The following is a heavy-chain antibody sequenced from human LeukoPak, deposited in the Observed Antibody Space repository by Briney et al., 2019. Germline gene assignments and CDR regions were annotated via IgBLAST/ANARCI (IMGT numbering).Heavy chain of an antibody. D-gene: IGHD5-18*01. CDR1: GGSFSGYY. V-gene: IGHV4-34*01. CDR3: ARGWYSYGFLSHYYYYGMDV. J-gene: IGHJ6*02. CDR2: INHSGST. Sequence: PSETLSLTCAVYGGSFSGYYWSWIRQPPGKALEWIGEINHSGSTNYNPSLKSRVTISVDTSKNQFSLKLSSVTAADTAVYYCARGWYSYGFLSHYYYYGMDVWGQGTTVTVSS.